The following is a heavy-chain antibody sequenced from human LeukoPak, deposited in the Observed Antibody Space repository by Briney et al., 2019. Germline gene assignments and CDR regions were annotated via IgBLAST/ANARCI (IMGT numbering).Heavy chain of an antibody. CDR1: GFTFSSYA. D-gene: IGHD3-22*01. V-gene: IGHV3-23*01. CDR3: ARVRGLRLLQRLDY. CDR2: ISGSGGST. J-gene: IGHJ4*02. Sequence: GGSLRLSCAASGFTFSSYAMSWVRQAPGKGLEWVSAISGSGGSTYYADSVKGRFTISRDNSKNTLYLQMNSLRAEDTAVYYCARVRGLRLLQRLDYWGQGTLVTVSS.